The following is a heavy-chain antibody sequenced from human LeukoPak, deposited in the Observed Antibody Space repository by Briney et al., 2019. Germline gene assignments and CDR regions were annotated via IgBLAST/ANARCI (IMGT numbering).Heavy chain of an antibody. V-gene: IGHV1-8*01. CDR1: GYTFTSYD. CDR2: MNPNSGNT. Sequence: ASVKVSCKASGYTFTSYDINWVRQATGQGLEWMGWMNPNSGNTGYAQKFQGRITMTRNTSISTAYMELSSLPSEDTAVYYCARIAAAGNRRLNYWGQGTLVTVSP. CDR3: ARIAAAGNRRLNY. D-gene: IGHD6-13*01. J-gene: IGHJ4*02.